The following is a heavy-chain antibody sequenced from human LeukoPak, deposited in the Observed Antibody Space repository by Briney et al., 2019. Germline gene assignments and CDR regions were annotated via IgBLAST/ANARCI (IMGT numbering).Heavy chain of an antibody. CDR1: GFIFSSYE. D-gene: IGHD3-16*01. CDR2: IGTSGSII. V-gene: IGHV3-48*03. CDR3: ARAHYDSGPYSFDY. Sequence: GGSLRLSCAASGFIFSSYEMNRVRQAPGKGLEWVSYIGTSGSIIYYADSVKGRFTISRDNAKNSLYLQMNSLRAEDTAVYYCARAHYDSGPYSFDYWGQGTLVTVSS. J-gene: IGHJ4*02.